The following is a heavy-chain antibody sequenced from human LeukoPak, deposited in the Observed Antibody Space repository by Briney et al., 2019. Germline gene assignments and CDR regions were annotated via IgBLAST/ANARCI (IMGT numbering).Heavy chain of an antibody. V-gene: IGHV4-34*01. D-gene: IGHD3-16*01. CDR2: INHSGST. J-gene: IGHJ4*02. Sequence: PSETLSLTCAVYGGSFSGYYWSWIRQPPGKGLEWIGEINHSGSTNYNPSLKSRVTISIDTSRIQFSLKLSSVTAADTAVYYCTRIKNRLIEDWGQGTLVTVSS. CDR1: GGSFSGYY. CDR3: TRIKNRLIED.